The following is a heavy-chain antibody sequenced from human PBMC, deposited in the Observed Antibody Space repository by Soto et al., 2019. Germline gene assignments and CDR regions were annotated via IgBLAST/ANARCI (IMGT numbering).Heavy chain of an antibody. J-gene: IGHJ4*02. CDR1: GGSISSYY. Sequence: SETLSLTCTVSGGSISSYYWSWIRQPPGKGLEWIGYIYYSGSTNYNPSLKRRDTISVDTSKNQFSLKLSTVTAADTAVYYCARRYGGNFDSWGQGTLVTVSS. CDR3: ARRYGGNFDS. D-gene: IGHD3-16*01. CDR2: IYYSGST. V-gene: IGHV4-59*01.